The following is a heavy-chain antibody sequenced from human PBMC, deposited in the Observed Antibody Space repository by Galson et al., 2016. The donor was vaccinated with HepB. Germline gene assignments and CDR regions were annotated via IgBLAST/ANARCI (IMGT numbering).Heavy chain of an antibody. D-gene: IGHD3-22*01. CDR2: IIPIFETA. Sequence: SVKVSCKASGGAFSTYSFNWVRQAPGQGLEWMGEIIPIFETAKYAQTFQDRVTITADESTDSAYLELSSLRSEDTAVYYCVGRPRSSDNSGYYHDWFDPWGQGTLVTVSS. J-gene: IGHJ5*02. V-gene: IGHV1-69*13. CDR1: GGAFSTYS. CDR3: VGRPRSSDNSGYYHDWFDP.